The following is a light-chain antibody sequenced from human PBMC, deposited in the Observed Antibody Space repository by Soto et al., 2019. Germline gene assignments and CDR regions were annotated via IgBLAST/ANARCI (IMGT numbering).Light chain of an antibody. V-gene: IGKV3-11*01. CDR3: QQRSNWXPEWT. CDR2: DAS. CDR1: QSVSSY. J-gene: IGKJ1*01. Sequence: EIVLTQSPATLSLSPGERATLSCRASQSVSSYLAWYQQKPGQAPRLLIYDASNRATGIPARFSGSGSGTDFTLTISSLEPEDFAVYYCQQRSNWXPEWTFGQGTKV.